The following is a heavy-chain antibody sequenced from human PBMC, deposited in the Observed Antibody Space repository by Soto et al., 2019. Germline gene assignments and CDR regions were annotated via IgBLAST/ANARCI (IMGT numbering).Heavy chain of an antibody. CDR2: IYYTGTT. Sequence: PSETLSLTCTDSGGSISSSYWSWIRQPPGKGLEWIGYIYYTGTTYYSPSLKSRVIISVGASKNQFSLKLSSVTAADTAVYYCARDFWFEELSGGYYHYAMDVWGRGTTVTVSS. V-gene: IGHV4-59*01. CDR1: GGSISSSY. J-gene: IGHJ6*02. D-gene: IGHD3-10*01. CDR3: ARDFWFEELSGGYYHYAMDV.